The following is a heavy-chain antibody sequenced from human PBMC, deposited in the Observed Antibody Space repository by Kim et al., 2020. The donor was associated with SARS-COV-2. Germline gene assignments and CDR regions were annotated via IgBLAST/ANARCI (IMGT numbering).Heavy chain of an antibody. V-gene: IGHV4-34*01. CDR1: GGSFSGYY. D-gene: IGHD1-26*01. Sequence: SETLSLTCAVYGGSFSGYYWSWIRQPPGKGLEWIGEINHSGSTNYNPSLKSRVTISVDTSKNQFSLKLSSVTAADTAVYYCARGYSGSYWLGWVDPWGQG. CDR2: INHSGST. J-gene: IGHJ5*02. CDR3: ARGYSGSYWLGWVDP.